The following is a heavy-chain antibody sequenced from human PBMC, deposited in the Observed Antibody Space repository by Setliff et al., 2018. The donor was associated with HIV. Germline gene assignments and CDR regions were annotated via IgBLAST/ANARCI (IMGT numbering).Heavy chain of an antibody. V-gene: IGHV3-30*02. CDR3: AKLSHSHDSNGFTVDY. D-gene: IGHD3-22*01. J-gene: IGHJ4*02. CDR2: LRFDGSNK. Sequence: QPGGSLRLSCEISGFTFSNYGMHWVRQAPGKGLEWVAFLRFDGSNKSYGDSVKGRFTISRDNSKNTLYLQMKSMRAEDTAVYYCAKLSHSHDSNGFTVDYWGRGTLVTVSS. CDR1: GFTFSNYG.